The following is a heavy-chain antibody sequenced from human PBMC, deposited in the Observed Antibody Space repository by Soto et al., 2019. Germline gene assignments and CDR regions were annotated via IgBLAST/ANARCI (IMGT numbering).Heavy chain of an antibody. J-gene: IGHJ6*02. Sequence: PGGSLRLSCAASGFTFSSYSMNWVRQAPGKGLEWVSYISSSSSTIYYADTVKGRFTISRDNAKNSLYLQMNSLRDVDMAVYYCARDHNYYYYYGMDVWGQGTTVTVSS. CDR3: ARDHNYYYYYGMDV. V-gene: IGHV3-48*02. CDR1: GFTFSSYS. CDR2: ISSSSSTI.